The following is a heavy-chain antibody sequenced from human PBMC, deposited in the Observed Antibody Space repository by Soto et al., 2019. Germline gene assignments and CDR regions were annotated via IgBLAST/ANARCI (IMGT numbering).Heavy chain of an antibody. D-gene: IGHD3-10*01. V-gene: IGHV1-8*01. CDR1: GYTFTSYD. CDR3: ARVGTYSGSPRH. J-gene: IGHJ4*02. Sequence: QVQLVQSGAEVKKPGASVKVSCKASGYTFTSYDINWVRQATGQGLEWMGWMNPHSGNTGYAQKFQGRVTMTGNNSISTAYMELSSLRSEDTAVYYCARVGTYSGSPRHWGQGTLVTVSS. CDR2: MNPHSGNT.